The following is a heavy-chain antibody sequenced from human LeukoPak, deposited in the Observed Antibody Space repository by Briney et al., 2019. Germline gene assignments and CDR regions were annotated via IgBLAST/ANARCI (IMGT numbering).Heavy chain of an antibody. CDR1: GFTFSSYA. Sequence: GGSLRLSCAASGFTFSSYAMHWVRQAPGKGLEWVAVIWYDGSNKYYADSVKGRFTISRDNSKNTLYLQMNSLRAEDTAVYYCAREDIVVVPAAHYYYYGMDVWGQGTTVTVSS. CDR2: IWYDGSNK. J-gene: IGHJ6*02. D-gene: IGHD2-2*01. CDR3: AREDIVVVPAAHYYYYGMDV. V-gene: IGHV3-33*08.